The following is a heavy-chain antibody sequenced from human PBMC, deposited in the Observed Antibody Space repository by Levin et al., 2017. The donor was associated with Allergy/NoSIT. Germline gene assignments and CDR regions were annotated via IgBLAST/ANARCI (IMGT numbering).Heavy chain of an antibody. CDR3: SRALYYDILPGAFDI. CDR1: GFTFGDYA. D-gene: IGHD3-9*01. J-gene: IGHJ3*02. Sequence: GGSLRLSCTASGFTFGDYAMNWFRQAPGKGLEWVGFIRSKAHGGTTEYAASVKGRFTISRDDSKSIAYLQMNSLKTEDTAVYFCSRALYYDILPGAFDIWGQGTMVTVSS. V-gene: IGHV3-49*03. CDR2: IRSKAHGGTT.